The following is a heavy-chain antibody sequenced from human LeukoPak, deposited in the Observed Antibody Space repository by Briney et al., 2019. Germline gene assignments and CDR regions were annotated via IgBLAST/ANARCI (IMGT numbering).Heavy chain of an antibody. D-gene: IGHD2-8*01. J-gene: IGHJ5*02. CDR3: ARDTVNGPFVISLDL. CDR1: GFSLRSSE. Sequence: GGSLRLSCAASGFSLRSSEMNWVRQAPGKGPEWVAHINSADNVEYYTDSVRGRFTMSRDNAKGLLYLQMNSLRDEDTAVYYCARDTVNGPFVISLDLWGQGVLVTVSS. V-gene: IGHV3-48*03. CDR2: INSADNVE.